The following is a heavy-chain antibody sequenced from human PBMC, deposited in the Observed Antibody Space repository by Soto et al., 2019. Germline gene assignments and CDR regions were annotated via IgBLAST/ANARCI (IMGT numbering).Heavy chain of an antibody. Sequence: SETLSLTCAVSGGSIGSGGYSWSWIRQPPGKGLEWIGYIYHSGSTYYNPSLKSRVTISVDRSKNQFSLKLSSVTAADTAVYYCARGYCSGGSCLRVLDYWGQGTLVTVSS. CDR3: ARGYCSGGSCLRVLDY. J-gene: IGHJ4*02. CDR1: GGSIGSGGYS. V-gene: IGHV4-30-2*01. CDR2: IYHSGST. D-gene: IGHD2-15*01.